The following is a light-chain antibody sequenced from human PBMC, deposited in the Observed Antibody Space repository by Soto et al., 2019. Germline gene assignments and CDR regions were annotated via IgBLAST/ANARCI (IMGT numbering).Light chain of an antibody. V-gene: IGLV2-23*02. CDR2: EVT. CDR3: CSYAGNSEV. CDR1: SGDVGSYNL. J-gene: IGLJ1*01. Sequence: QSALTQPASGSGSPGQSITIPCTGTSGDVGSYNLVSWYQQHPGKAPKLLIYEVTERPSGVSNRFSGSKSGNTASLTISGLQPDDEADYYCCSYAGNSEVFGTGTKLTVL.